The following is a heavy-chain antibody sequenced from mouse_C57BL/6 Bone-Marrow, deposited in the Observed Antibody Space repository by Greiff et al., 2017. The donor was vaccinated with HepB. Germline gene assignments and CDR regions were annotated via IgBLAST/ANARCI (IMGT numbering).Heavy chain of an antibody. D-gene: IGHD1-1*01. V-gene: IGHV1-26*01. CDR2: INPNNGGT. Sequence: VQLQQSGPELVKPGASVKISCKASGYTFTDYYMHWVKQSHGKSLEWIGDINPNNGGTSYNQKFKGKATLTVDKSSSTAYMQRRSLTSEDSAVYYCARCRDYAFADWGQGTLVTVSA. CDR3: ARCRDYAFAD. CDR1: GYTFTDYY. J-gene: IGHJ3*01.